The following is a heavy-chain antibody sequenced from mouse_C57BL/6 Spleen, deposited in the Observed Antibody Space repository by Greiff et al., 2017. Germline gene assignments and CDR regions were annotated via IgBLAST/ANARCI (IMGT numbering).Heavy chain of an antibody. CDR2: INPGSGGT. V-gene: IGHV1-54*01. J-gene: IGHJ3*01. CDR1: GYAFTNYL. Sequence: QVQLQQSGAELVRPGTSVKVSCKASGYAFTNYLIEWVKQRPGQGLEWIGVINPGSGGTNYNEKFKGKATLTADKSSSTAYMQLSSLTSEDSAVYFCARYYGSSYWFAYWGQGTLVTVSA. D-gene: IGHD1-1*01. CDR3: ARYYGSSYWFAY.